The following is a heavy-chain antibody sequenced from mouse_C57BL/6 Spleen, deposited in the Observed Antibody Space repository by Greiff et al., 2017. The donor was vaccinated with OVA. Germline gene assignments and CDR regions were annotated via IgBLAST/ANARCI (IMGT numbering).Heavy chain of an antibody. D-gene: IGHD1-1*01. Sequence: QVQLQQSGAELVRPGSSVKLSCKASGYTFTSYWMHWVKQRPIQGLEWIGNIDPSDSETHYNQKFKDKATLTVDKSSSTAYMQLSSLTSEDSAVYYCASGTTVGFDYWGQGTTLTVSS. CDR3: ASGTTVGFDY. CDR2: IDPSDSET. V-gene: IGHV1-52*01. J-gene: IGHJ2*01. CDR1: GYTFTSYW.